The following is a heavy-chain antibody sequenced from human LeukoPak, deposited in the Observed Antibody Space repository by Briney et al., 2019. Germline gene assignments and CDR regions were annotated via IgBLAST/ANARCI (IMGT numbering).Heavy chain of an antibody. V-gene: IGHV3-53*01. CDR1: GFTVSSNY. CDR2: IYSGGST. CDR3: ARVNLLGYCTNGVCPGGGLPFDY. J-gene: IGHJ4*02. D-gene: IGHD2-8*01. Sequence: GGSLRLSCAASGFTVSSNYMSWVRQAPGKGLEWVSVIYSGGSTYYADSVKGRFTISRDNSKNTLYLQMNSLRAEDTAVYYCARVNLLGYCTNGVCPGGGLPFDYWGQGTLVTVSS.